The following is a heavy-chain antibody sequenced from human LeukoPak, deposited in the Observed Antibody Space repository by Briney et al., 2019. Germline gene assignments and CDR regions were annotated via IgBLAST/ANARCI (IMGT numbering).Heavy chain of an antibody. CDR1: GGSFSGYY. Sequence: PSETLSLTCAVYGGSFSGYYWGWIRQPPGKGLEWIGSIYYSGSTYYNPSLKSRVTVSLDTSKKQFSLKLNSVTTADTAVYYCTTYIWARHFDYWGQGTLVTVSS. CDR2: IYYSGST. J-gene: IGHJ4*02. V-gene: IGHV4-34*01. CDR3: TTYIWARHFDY. D-gene: IGHD3-16*01.